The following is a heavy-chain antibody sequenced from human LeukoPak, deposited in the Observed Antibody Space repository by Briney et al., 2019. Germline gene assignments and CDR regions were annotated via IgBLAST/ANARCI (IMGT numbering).Heavy chain of an antibody. D-gene: IGHD5/OR15-5a*01. Sequence: GGSLRLSCAASGFTFSSYDMHWVRQAPGRGLEWVSAIGIAGDTYYPDSVKGRFTIPRENAKNSMYLQMNSLKDGDTAVYYCIRGGIQVSGIDAFDIWGQGTMVTVSS. CDR2: IGIAGDT. CDR1: GFTFSSYD. V-gene: IGHV3-13*01. CDR3: IRGGIQVSGIDAFDI. J-gene: IGHJ3*02.